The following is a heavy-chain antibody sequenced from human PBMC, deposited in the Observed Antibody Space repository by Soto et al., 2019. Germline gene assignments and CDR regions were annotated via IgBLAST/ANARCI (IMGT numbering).Heavy chain of an antibody. CDR1: GFTFSSYD. CDR3: ARGSNGYYYFDY. D-gene: IGHD3-22*01. V-gene: IGHV3-13*04. CDR2: IGTAGDT. Sequence: EVQLVESGGGLVQPGGSLRLSCAASGFTFSSYDMHWVRQATGKGLEWVSAIGTAGDTYYPGSVKGRFTISRENAKNSLYLQMNSLRAGDTAVYYCARGSNGYYYFDYWGQGTLVTVSS. J-gene: IGHJ4*02.